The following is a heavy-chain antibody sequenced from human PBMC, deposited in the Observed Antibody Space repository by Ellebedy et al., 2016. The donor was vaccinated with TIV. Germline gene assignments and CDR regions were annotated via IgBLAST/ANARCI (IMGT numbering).Heavy chain of an antibody. CDR1: GFTFSSYS. V-gene: IGHV3-48*04. J-gene: IGHJ4*02. CDR3: ARDISRLGYCRRGNCYPDY. CDR2: ISTSGTTI. Sequence: GESLKISCVASGFTFSSYSMNWVRQAPGKGLEWTSYISTSGTTIYYADSVKGRFTITRDNAKNSVYLHMSSLRAEDTAVYYCARDISRLGYCRRGNCYPDYWGRGTLVTVSS. D-gene: IGHD2-15*01.